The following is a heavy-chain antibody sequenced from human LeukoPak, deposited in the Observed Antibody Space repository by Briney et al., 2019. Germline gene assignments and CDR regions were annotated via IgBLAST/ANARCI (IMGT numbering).Heavy chain of an antibody. J-gene: IGHJ4*02. D-gene: IGHD3-22*01. CDR1: GYTFTTYY. Sequence: ASVKVSCKASGYTFTTYYMHWVRQAPGQGLEWMGWISAYNGNTNYAQKLQGRVTMTTDTSTSTAYMELRSLRSDDTAVYYCAREEGIYYDSSGYPLDYWGQGTLVTVSS. CDR3: AREEGIYYDSSGYPLDY. V-gene: IGHV1-18*04. CDR2: ISAYNGNT.